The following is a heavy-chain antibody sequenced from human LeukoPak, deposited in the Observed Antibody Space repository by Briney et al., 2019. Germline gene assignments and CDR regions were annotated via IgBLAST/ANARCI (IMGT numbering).Heavy chain of an antibody. CDR2: IYYSGST. Sequence: SETLSLTCTVSDGSFRSSSYYWGWISQPPGKGLEWIGSIYYSGSTYYNPSLKSRVTISVDTSKNQFSLKLSSVTAADTAVYYCARVGATFRVPNFDYWGQGTLVTVSS. CDR3: ARVGATFRVPNFDY. V-gene: IGHV4-39*07. J-gene: IGHJ4*02. D-gene: IGHD1-26*01. CDR1: DGSFRSSSYY.